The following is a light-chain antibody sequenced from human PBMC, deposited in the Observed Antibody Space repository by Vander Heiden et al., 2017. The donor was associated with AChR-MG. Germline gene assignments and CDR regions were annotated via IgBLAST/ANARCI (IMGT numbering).Light chain of an antibody. CDR3: QVWDTSTVV. V-gene: IGLV3-1*01. CDR1: NLGEKY. Sequence: SYELTQPPSVSVSPGQAATITCSGDNLGEKYVFWYQQKPGQSPLLVIYQDDKRPSGIPGRFSGSNSGNTATLIISATQAMDEADYYCQVWDTSTVVFGAGTKLTVL. CDR2: QDD. J-gene: IGLJ2*01.